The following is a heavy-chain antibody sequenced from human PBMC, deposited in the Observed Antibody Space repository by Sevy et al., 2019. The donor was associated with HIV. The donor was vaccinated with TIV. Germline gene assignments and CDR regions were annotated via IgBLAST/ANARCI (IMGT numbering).Heavy chain of an antibody. V-gene: IGHV3-7*01. D-gene: IGHD3-16*01. Sequence: LSLTCAASGFTFSANWMNWVRQAPGKGLEWVANIKADGSDKHYVESVEGRFTISRDNAKNLLFLQVNSLRVEDTAVYYCAHETFGRFESWGQGTLVTVSS. CDR2: IKADGSDK. CDR3: AHETFGRFES. CDR1: GFTFSANW. J-gene: IGHJ4*02.